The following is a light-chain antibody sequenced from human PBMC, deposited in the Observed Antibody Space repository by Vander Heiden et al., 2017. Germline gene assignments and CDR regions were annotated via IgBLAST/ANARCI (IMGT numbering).Light chain of an antibody. CDR1: NIRRKS. CDR2: DGG. CDR3: QVWDSSSDQVV. J-gene: IGLJ2*01. Sequence: SYVLTRPPSVSVAPGQTARITCGGNNIRRKSVYWYQQKPGQAPVLVVEDGGDRPSGIPERFSGSNSENTATLTISRVEAGDEADYYGQVWDSSSDQVVFGGGTKVTVL. V-gene: IGLV3-21*02.